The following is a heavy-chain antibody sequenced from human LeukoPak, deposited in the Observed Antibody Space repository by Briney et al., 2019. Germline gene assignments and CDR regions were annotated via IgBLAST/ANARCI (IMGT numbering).Heavy chain of an antibody. V-gene: IGHV5-51*01. D-gene: IGHD3-10*01. CDR2: IYPGDSDT. Sequence: GESLEISCKASGYAFAIYWIGWVRQTPGKGLEWMGVIYPGDSDTRYNPSFRGQVTILADKSISTAYLQWSSLKASDSGMYYCVRGEVAMLRGAPAPFDYWGQGSLITVSS. CDR3: VRGEVAMLRGAPAPFDY. CDR1: GYAFAIYW. J-gene: IGHJ4*02.